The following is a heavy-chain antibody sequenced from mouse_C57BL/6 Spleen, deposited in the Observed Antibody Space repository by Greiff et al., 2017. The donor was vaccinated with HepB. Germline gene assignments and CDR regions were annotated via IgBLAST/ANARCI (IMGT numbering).Heavy chain of an antibody. CDR1: GYTFTNYW. CDR2: IYPGGGYT. V-gene: IGHV1-63*01. Sequence: VHLVESGAELVRPGTSVKMSCKASGYTFTNYWIGWAKQRPGHGLEWIGDIYPGGGYTNYNEKFKGKATLTADKSSSTAYMQFSSLTSEDSAIYYCARRLGRYYFDYWGQGTTLTVSS. CDR3: ARRLGRYYFDY. D-gene: IGHD4-1*01. J-gene: IGHJ2*01.